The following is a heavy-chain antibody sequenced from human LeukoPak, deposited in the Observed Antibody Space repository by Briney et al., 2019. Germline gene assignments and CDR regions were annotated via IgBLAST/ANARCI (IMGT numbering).Heavy chain of an antibody. J-gene: IGHJ3*02. D-gene: IGHD3-22*01. CDR1: GGSISSSSYY. V-gene: IGHV4-39*07. Sequence: SETLSLTCTVSGGSISSSSYYWGWIRQPPGKGLEWIGSIYYSGSTYYNPSLKSRVTISVDTSKNQFSLKLSSVTAADTAVYYCARLRNYYDSSGYSGWAFDIWGQGTMVTVSS. CDR3: ARLRNYYDSSGYSGWAFDI. CDR2: IYYSGST.